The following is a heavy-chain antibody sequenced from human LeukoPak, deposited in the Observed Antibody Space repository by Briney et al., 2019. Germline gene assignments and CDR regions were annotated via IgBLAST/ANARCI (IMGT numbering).Heavy chain of an antibody. CDR3: ARHGRDGYNYGPVVYY. D-gene: IGHD5-24*01. CDR1: GGSISSSSYY. V-gene: IGHV4-39*01. J-gene: IGHJ4*02. Sequence: SETLSLTCTVSGGSISSSSYYWGWIRQSLGKGLEWIGSMYYRGSTYYNPSLKSRVTLSVDTPKNQFSLKLSSVTAADTAVYYCARHGRDGYNYGPVVYYWGQGTLVTVSS. CDR2: MYYRGST.